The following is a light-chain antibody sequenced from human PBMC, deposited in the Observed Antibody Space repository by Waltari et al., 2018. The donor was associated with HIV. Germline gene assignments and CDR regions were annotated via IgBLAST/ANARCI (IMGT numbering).Light chain of an antibody. V-gene: IGLV2-14*03. Sequence: QSALTQPASVSGSPGQSITISCTGTSSDVGAYSYVSWYQQYQGEAPKVMLYEDRHRPSGVSDRFSGSKSGNTASLTISGLQAEDEADYYCSSYTTSNSYVFGTGTKVTVL. CDR2: EDR. CDR3: SSYTTSNSYV. CDR1: SSDVGAYSY. J-gene: IGLJ1*01.